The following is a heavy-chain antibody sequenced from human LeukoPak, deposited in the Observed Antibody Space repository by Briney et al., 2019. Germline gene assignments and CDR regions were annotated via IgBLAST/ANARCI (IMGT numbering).Heavy chain of an antibody. V-gene: IGHV3-43*02. D-gene: IGHD2-21*02. CDR3: VRDRVVVTATFDC. CDR2: ITGDGRST. CDR1: GFTFHLYA. Sequence: AGSLRLSCAASGFTFHLYAMHWVRLAPGKGLEWVSLITGDGRSTYYADSVKGRFTISRDNSKNTLYLQMSSLRAEDTAVYFCVRDRVVVTATFDCWGQGTLVTVSS. J-gene: IGHJ4*02.